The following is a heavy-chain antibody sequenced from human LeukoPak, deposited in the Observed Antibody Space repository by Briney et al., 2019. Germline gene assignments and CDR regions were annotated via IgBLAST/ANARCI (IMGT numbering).Heavy chain of an antibody. J-gene: IGHJ4*02. CDR1: GYTFTNYG. V-gene: IGHV1-18*01. CDR2: INSYNGNT. Sequence: ASVKVSCKASGYTFTNYGISWVRQAPGQGLEWMGWINSYNGNTKYAQKLQDRVTMTIDASTSTVYMDLRSLTSDDTAVYYCAREVYGRSDYWGQGTLVTVSS. CDR3: AREVYGRSDY. D-gene: IGHD4-17*01.